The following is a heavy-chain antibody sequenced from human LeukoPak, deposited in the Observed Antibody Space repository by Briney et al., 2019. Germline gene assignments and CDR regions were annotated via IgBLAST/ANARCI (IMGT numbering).Heavy chain of an antibody. CDR2: INHSGST. J-gene: IGHJ5*02. CDR1: GGPFSGYY. V-gene: IGHV4-34*01. Sequence: SETLSLTCAVYGGPFSGYYWSWIRQPPGKGLEWIGEINHSGSTNYNPSLKSRVTISVDTSKNQFSLKLSSVTAADTAVYYCARKDIVVVPAAVYNWFDPWGQGTLVTVSS. D-gene: IGHD2-2*01. CDR3: ARKDIVVVPAAVYNWFDP.